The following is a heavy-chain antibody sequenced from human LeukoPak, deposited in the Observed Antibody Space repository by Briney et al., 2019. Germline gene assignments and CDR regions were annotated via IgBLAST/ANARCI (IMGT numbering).Heavy chain of an antibody. D-gene: IGHD2-2*01. CDR3: ARDMPWGRGQPVYFDY. J-gene: IGHJ4*02. CDR1: GGTFSSYT. V-gene: IGHV1-69*04. CDR2: IIPILGIA. Sequence: SVKVSCKASGGTFSSYTISWVRQAPEQGLEWMGRIIPILGIANYAQKFQGRVTITADKSTSTAYMEPSSLRSEDTAVYYCARDMPWGRGQPVYFDYWGQGTLVTVSS.